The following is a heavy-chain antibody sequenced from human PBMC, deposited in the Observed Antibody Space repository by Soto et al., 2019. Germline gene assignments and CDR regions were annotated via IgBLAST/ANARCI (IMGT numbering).Heavy chain of an antibody. D-gene: IGHD1-1*01. J-gene: IGHJ4*02. Sequence: QEQVMESGGGVVQPGGSMRLSHVTSGFSFSSHSMHWFRQAPGKGLDWVAVISSDGGIEVYAESVKGRFTISRDNFKNTLYLQMNSLRSEDTAVYYCAREFVTTKWYFDNWGQGVLVPVSS. CDR3: AREFVTTKWYFDN. CDR2: ISSDGGIE. CDR1: GFSFSSHS. V-gene: IGHV3-30-3*01.